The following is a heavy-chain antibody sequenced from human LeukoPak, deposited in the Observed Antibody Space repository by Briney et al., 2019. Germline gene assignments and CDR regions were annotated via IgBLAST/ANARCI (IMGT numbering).Heavy chain of an antibody. CDR2: MNPNSGNT. D-gene: IGHD2-2*02. V-gene: IGHV1-8*01. CDR3: ARTDIVVVPAAIGYFQH. CDR1: GYTFTSYD. Sequence: ASVKVSCKASGYTFTSYDINWVRQATGQGLEWMGWMNPNSGNTGYAQKFQGRVTMTRDTSISTAYMELSRLRSDDTAVYYCARTDIVVVPAAIGYFQHWGQGTLVTVSS. J-gene: IGHJ1*01.